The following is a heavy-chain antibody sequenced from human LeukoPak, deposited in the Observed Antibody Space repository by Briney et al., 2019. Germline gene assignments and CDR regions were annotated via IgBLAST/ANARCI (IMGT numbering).Heavy chain of an antibody. CDR1: GFTFSTYN. CDR2: ISYDGINK. J-gene: IGHJ4*02. Sequence: PGGSLRLSCAASGFTFSTYNMHWVRQAPGKGLEWVAVISYDGINKYYADSVKGRFTVSRDNAKNSLYLQMNSLRAEDTAVYYCARGGSYWFVGYWGQGTLVTVSS. D-gene: IGHD1-26*01. V-gene: IGHV3-30*04. CDR3: ARGGSYWFVGY.